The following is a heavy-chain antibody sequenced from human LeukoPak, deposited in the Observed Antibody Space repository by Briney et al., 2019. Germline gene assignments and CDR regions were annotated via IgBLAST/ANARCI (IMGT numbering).Heavy chain of an antibody. Sequence: SETLSLTCAVSGGSISSGTYYWSWIRQPAGKGLEWIGRIYTSGSTNYNPSLKSRVTISVDKSKNQFSLKLSSVTAADTAVYYCARVGEGYYDSSGYPFDYWGQGTLVTVSS. V-gene: IGHV4-61*02. D-gene: IGHD3-22*01. J-gene: IGHJ4*02. CDR2: IYTSGST. CDR1: GGSISSGTYY. CDR3: ARVGEGYYDSSGYPFDY.